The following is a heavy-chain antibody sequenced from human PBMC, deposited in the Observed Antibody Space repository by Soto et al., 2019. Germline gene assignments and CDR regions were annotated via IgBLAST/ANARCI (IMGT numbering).Heavy chain of an antibody. CDR3: AKRTTGLTTIFGVEDYYYYMDV. CDR2: ISGSGGST. Sequence: GGSLRLSCAASGFTFSSYAMSWVRQAPGKGLEWVSAISGSGGSTYYADSVKGRFTISRDNSKNTLYLQMNSLRAEDTAVYYCAKRTTGLTTIFGVEDYYYYMDVWGKGTTVTVSS. V-gene: IGHV3-23*01. CDR1: GFTFSSYA. D-gene: IGHD3-3*01. J-gene: IGHJ6*03.